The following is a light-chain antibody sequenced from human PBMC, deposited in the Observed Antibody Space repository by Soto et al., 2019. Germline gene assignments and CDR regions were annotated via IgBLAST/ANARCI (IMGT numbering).Light chain of an antibody. CDR3: QQYYTTPVT. CDR2: WAS. J-gene: IGKJ1*01. V-gene: IGKV4-1*01. Sequence: DIVMTQSPDSLAVSLGERATINCKSSQSLLHVAWYQQKPGQPPKLLIYWASTRESGVPDRFSGSGSGTDFTLTISSLQAEDVAVYYCQQYYTTPVTFGQGTKVEIK. CDR1: QSLLHV.